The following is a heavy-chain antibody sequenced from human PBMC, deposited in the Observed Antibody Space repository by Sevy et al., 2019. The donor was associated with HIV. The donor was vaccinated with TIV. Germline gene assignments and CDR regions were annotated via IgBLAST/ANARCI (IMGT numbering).Heavy chain of an antibody. J-gene: IGHJ3*02. CDR3: ARDNNFWSGYYKGRGGAFDI. D-gene: IGHD3-3*01. CDR1: RFTFSSYG. V-gene: IGHV3-33*01. Sequence: GGSLRLSCAASRFTFSSYGMHWVRQAPGKGLEWVAVISYDGSNKYYSDSVKGRFTISRDNSKNTLYLQMNSLRAEDTAVYYCARDNNFWSGYYKGRGGAFDIWGQRTMVTVSS. CDR2: ISYDGSNK.